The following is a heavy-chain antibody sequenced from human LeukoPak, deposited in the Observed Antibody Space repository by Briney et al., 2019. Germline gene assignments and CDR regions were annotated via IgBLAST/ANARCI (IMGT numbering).Heavy chain of an antibody. Sequence: SETLSLTCAVYGGSFSGYYWSWIRQPPGKGLEWIGETNHSGSTNYNPSLKSRVTISVDTSKNQFSLKLSSVTAADAAVYYCARVTVAGTRWFYPWGQGTLVTVSS. CDR2: TNHSGST. D-gene: IGHD6-19*01. J-gene: IGHJ5*02. V-gene: IGHV4-34*01. CDR1: GGSFSGYY. CDR3: ARVTVAGTRWFYP.